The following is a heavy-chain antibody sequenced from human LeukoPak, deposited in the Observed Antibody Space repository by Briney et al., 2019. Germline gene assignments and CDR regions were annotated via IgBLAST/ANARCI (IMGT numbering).Heavy chain of an antibody. Sequence: PGGSLRLSCAASGFTFSTYAMSWVRQAPGKGLEWVSGISCSGGSTYYADSVKGRFTISRDNSKNTLYLQMNSLRAEDTAVYYCTKVQVPTDYWGQGTLVTVSS. CDR1: GFTFSTYA. J-gene: IGHJ4*02. CDR2: ISCSGGST. CDR3: TKVQVPTDY. V-gene: IGHV3-23*01.